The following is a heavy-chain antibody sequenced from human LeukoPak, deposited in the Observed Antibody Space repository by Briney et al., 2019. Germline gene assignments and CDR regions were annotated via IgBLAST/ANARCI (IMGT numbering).Heavy chain of an antibody. CDR2: IRSDGDRS. Sequence: PGGSLRLSCSASGFTFSSYAMHWVRQAPGKGLEFVSAIRSDGDRSYYADSVKGRFTISRDNSKNTLYLQVSSLRAEDTAVYYCVKKEFGSRYYFDYWGQGTLVTVSS. CDR3: VKKEFGSRYYFDY. J-gene: IGHJ4*02. V-gene: IGHV3-64D*06. CDR1: GFTFSSYA. D-gene: IGHD3-10*01.